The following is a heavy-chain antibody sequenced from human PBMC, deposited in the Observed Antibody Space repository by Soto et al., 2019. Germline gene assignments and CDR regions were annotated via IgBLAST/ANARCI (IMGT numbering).Heavy chain of an antibody. CDR1: GFSFSNAW. CDR2: IKTKTDGGTT. CDR3: TLTYFYDSSGYYHPDY. V-gene: IGHV3-15*01. Sequence: EVQLVESGGGLVKPGGSLRLSCAAAGFSFSNAWMTWVRQAPGKGLEWVGLIKTKTDGGTTAYAAPVKGRFIISRDDSKDTLYLQMNSLKSEDTAVYYCTLTYFYDSSGYYHPDYWGQGTLFTVSS. D-gene: IGHD3-22*01. J-gene: IGHJ4*02.